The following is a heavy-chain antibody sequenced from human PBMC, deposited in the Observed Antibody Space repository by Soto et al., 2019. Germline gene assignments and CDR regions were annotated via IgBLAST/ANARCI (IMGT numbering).Heavy chain of an antibody. CDR2: IYSSEST. CDR1: GSSISSGDYY. D-gene: IGHD2-2*01. V-gene: IGHV4-30-4*01. J-gene: IGHJ4*02. CDR3: ARTAGYVYQLLSNY. Sequence: PSETLSLTCTVSGSSISSGDYYWNWILHPPGKGLEWIGYIYSSESTYYNPSLKSRVTISVDTSKNQFSLKLSSVTAADTAVYYCARTAGYVYQLLSNYWGQETLVNGSS.